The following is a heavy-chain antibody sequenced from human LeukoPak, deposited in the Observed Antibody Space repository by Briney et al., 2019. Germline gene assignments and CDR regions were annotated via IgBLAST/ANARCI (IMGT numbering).Heavy chain of an antibody. CDR1: GASISSSSDY. Sequence: SETLSLTCIVSGASISSSSDYWGWIRQPPGKGLEWIGSIYYNGDTYYNSSLKSRLTISVDTSKNQFTLKLSSVTAADTALYYCARLRGYPSGNPAYWSQGSLVTVSS. CDR3: ARLRGYPSGNPAY. CDR2: IYYNGDT. D-gene: IGHD5-18*01. V-gene: IGHV4-39*01. J-gene: IGHJ4*02.